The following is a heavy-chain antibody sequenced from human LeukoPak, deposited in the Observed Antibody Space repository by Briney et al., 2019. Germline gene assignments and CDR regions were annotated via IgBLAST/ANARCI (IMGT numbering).Heavy chain of an antibody. CDR1: GGSNSSYY. D-gene: IGHD6-6*01. V-gene: IGHV4-4*09. Sequence: PSETLSLTCTVSGGSNSSYYWSWIRQPPGKGLEWIGYIYTSGSTNYNPSLKSRVTISVDTSKNQFSLKLSSVTAADTAVYYCARQGSSGRLFDYWGQGTLVTVSS. CDR2: IYTSGST. CDR3: ARQGSSGRLFDY. J-gene: IGHJ4*02.